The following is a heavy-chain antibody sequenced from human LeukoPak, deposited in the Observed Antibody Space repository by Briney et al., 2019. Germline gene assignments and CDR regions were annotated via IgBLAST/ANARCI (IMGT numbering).Heavy chain of an antibody. CDR3: ARIVGNYDILTGYANWFDP. J-gene: IGHJ5*02. Sequence: SETLSLTCAVYGGSFSGYYWSWIRQPPGKGLEWIGEINHSGSTNYNPSLKSRVTISVDTSKNQFSLKLSSVTAADTAVYYCARIVGNYDILTGYANWFDPWGQGALVTVSS. V-gene: IGHV4-34*01. CDR1: GGSFSGYY. D-gene: IGHD3-9*01. CDR2: INHSGST.